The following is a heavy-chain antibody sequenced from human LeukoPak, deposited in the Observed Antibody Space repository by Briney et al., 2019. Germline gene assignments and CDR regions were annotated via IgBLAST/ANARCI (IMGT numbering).Heavy chain of an antibody. CDR3: AELGITMIGGV. Sequence: GGSLRLSCAASGFTFSSYGMSWVRQAPGKGLEWVSAISGSGVTTYYADSVKGRFTISRDNAKNSLYLQMNSLRAEDTAVYYCAELGITMIGGVWGKGTTVTISS. D-gene: IGHD3-10*02. CDR1: GFTFSSYG. CDR2: ISGSGVTT. J-gene: IGHJ6*04. V-gene: IGHV3-23*01.